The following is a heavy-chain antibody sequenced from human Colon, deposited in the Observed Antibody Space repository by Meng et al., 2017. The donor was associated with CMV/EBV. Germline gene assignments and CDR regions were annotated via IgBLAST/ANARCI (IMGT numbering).Heavy chain of an antibody. CDR1: GGSISSSNW. J-gene: IGHJ4*02. CDR3: ARDSRGYSYGQLDY. CDR2: IYHSGST. D-gene: IGHD5-18*01. V-gene: IGHV4-4*02. Sequence: SETLSLTCAVSGGSISSSNWWSWVRQPPGKGLEWIGDIYHSGSTNYNPSLKSRVTISVDKSKNQFSLKLSSVTAADTAVYYCARDSRGYSYGQLDYWGQGTLVTVSS.